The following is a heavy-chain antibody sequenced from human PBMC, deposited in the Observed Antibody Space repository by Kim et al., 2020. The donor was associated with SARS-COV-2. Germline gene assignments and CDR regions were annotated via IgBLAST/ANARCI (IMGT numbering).Heavy chain of an antibody. J-gene: IGHJ4*02. D-gene: IGHD4-4*01. CDR3: ARRRYSNPVDY. V-gene: IGHV4-34*01. Sequence: SETLSLTCAVYGGSFSGYYWSWIRQPPGKGLEWIGEINHSGSTNYNPSLKSRVTISVDTSKNQFSLKLSSVTAADTAVYYCARRRYSNPVDYWGQGTLVTVSS. CDR1: GGSFSGYY. CDR2: INHSGST.